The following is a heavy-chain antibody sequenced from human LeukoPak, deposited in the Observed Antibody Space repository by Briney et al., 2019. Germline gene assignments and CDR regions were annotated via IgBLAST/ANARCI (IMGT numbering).Heavy chain of an antibody. CDR3: AKGHGGFDY. J-gene: IGHJ4*02. V-gene: IGHV3-23*01. CDR2: FIGSGGST. Sequence: GGSLSLSCAASGFTFSSYAMSWVRQAPGKGLEWVSAFIGSGGSTYYADSVKGRFTISRDNSKNTLYLQRSSLRAEDTAVYYWAKGHGGFDYWGEGTLVTVSS. D-gene: IGHD4-23*01. CDR1: GFTFSSYA.